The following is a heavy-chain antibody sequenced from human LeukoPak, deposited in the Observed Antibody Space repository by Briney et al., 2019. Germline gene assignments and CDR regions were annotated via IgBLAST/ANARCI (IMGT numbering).Heavy chain of an antibody. Sequence: GGSLRLSCAASGFTFSNYWMHWVRQAPGEGLVWVSRINIDGSSTAYADSVKGRFTISRDNAKNTLYLQMNSLRAEDTAVYYCAREANLDWYFDLWGRGTLVTVSS. D-gene: IGHD4/OR15-4a*01. CDR2: INIDGSST. CDR3: AREANLDWYFDL. V-gene: IGHV3-74*01. J-gene: IGHJ2*01. CDR1: GFTFSNYW.